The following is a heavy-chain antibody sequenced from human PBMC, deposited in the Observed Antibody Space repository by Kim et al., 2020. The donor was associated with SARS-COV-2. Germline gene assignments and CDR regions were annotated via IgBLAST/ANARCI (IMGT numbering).Heavy chain of an antibody. V-gene: IGHV3-9*01. CDR2: ITWRSGTI. J-gene: IGHJ2*01. CDR3: AVSSGGYGLVDYW. Sequence: GGSLRLSCAASGFTFDELAMHWVRQVPGKGLEWVSGITWRSGTIDYADSVKGRFTLSRDYAKKSLYLQMNSLRPDDTACYYCAVSSGGYGLVDYW. CDR1: GFTFDELA. D-gene: IGHD6-19*01.